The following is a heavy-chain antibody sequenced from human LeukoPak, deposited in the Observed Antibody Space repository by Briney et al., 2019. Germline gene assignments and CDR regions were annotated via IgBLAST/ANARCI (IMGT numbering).Heavy chain of an antibody. CDR2: ISSSSSYI. CDR1: GFTFSSYS. D-gene: IGHD5-18*01. Sequence: GGSLRLSCAASGFTFSSYSMNWVRQAPGKGLEWVSSISSSSSYIYYADSVKGRFTISRDNAKNSLYLQMNSPRAEDTAVYYCARDLGYPNWFDPWGQGTLVTVSS. J-gene: IGHJ5*02. CDR3: ARDLGYPNWFDP. V-gene: IGHV3-21*01.